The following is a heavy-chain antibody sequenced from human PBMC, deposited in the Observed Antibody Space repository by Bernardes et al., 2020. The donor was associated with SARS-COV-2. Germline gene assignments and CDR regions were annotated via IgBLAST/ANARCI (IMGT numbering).Heavy chain of an antibody. CDR1: GFKFSDYA. Sequence: GGSLRLSCVASGFKFSDYAMTWVRQAPGKGLEWVAVIWYDGSNKYYADSVKGRFTISRDNSKNTLYLQMNSLRAEDTAVYYCASGFSGPIDYWGQGTLVTVSS. CDR2: IWYDGSNK. V-gene: IGHV3-33*08. D-gene: IGHD3-10*01. CDR3: ASGFSGPIDY. J-gene: IGHJ4*02.